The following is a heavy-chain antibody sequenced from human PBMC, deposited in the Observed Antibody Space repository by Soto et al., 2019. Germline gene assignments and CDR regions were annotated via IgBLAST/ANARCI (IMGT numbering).Heavy chain of an antibody. CDR1: GGSISYEYYH. CDR2: IYYSGST. CDR3: ATPPSFYSRGY. Sequence: SETLSLTCTVSGGSISYEYYHWTWIRQPPGKGLEWIGSIYYSGSTYYNPSFKSRVTISVDTSKNQFSLKLSSVTAADTAVYYCATPPSFYSRGYWGQGTLVTVSS. D-gene: IGHD6-13*01. J-gene: IGHJ4*02. V-gene: IGHV4-39*01.